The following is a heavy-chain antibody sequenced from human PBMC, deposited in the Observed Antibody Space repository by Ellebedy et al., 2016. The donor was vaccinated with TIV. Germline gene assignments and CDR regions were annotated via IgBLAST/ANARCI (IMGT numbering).Heavy chain of an antibody. CDR2: VSPYDGNT. J-gene: IGHJ6*02. D-gene: IGHD6-13*01. CDR3: AREEAALDSYYYGMDV. V-gene: IGHV1-18*01. CDR1: GYTLMSYG. Sequence: AASVKVSCKASGYTLMSYGICWVRQAPGQGLEWMGWVSPYDGNTNYAQKFQGRVTMTIETSTSTGYMELSSLRSEDTAVYYCAREEAALDSYYYGMDVWGQGTTVTVSS.